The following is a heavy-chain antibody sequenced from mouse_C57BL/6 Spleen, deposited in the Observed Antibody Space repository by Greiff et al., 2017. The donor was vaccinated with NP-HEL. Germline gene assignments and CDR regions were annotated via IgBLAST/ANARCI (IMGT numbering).Heavy chain of an antibody. CDR2: IYPGSGNT. D-gene: IGHD1-1*01. CDR1: GYTFTDYY. Sequence: VKLMESGAELVRPGASVKLSCKASGYTFTDYYINWVKQRPGQGLEWIARIYPGSGNTYYNEKFKGKATLTAEKSSSTAYMQLSSLTSEDSAVYFCARKGITTVVNAMDYWGQGTSVTVSS. CDR3: ARKGITTVVNAMDY. J-gene: IGHJ4*01. V-gene: IGHV1-76*01.